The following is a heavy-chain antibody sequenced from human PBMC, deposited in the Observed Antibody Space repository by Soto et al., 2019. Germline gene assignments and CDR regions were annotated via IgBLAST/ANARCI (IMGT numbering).Heavy chain of an antibody. J-gene: IGHJ3*02. D-gene: IGHD3-10*01. CDR2: INPSGGST. CDR1: GYTFTSYY. Sequence: ASVKVSCKASGYTFTSYYMHWVRQAPGQGLEWMGIINPSGGSTSYAQKFQGRVIMTRDTSTSTVYMELSSLRSEDTAVYYCARIPGNYYGRHDAFDIWGQGTMVTVSS. V-gene: IGHV1-46*01. CDR3: ARIPGNYYGRHDAFDI.